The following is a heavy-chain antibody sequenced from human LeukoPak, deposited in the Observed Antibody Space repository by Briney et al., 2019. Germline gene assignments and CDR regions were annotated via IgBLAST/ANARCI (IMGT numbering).Heavy chain of an antibody. Sequence: GGYLRLSCAASGFTFSSYSMNWVRQAPGKGLEWVSSISSSSSYIYYADSVKGRFTISRDNAKNSLYLQMNSLRAEDTAVYYCASFPYDAFDIWGQGTMVTVSS. CDR2: ISSSSSYI. CDR1: GFTFSSYS. V-gene: IGHV3-21*01. CDR3: ASFPYDAFDI. J-gene: IGHJ3*02.